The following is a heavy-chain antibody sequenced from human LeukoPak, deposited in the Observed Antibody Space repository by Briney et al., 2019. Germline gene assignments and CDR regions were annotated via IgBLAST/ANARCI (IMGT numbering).Heavy chain of an antibody. CDR1: GSTLSTYA. CDR2: ITKLGSNK. J-gene: IGHJ6*02. CDR3: ASPFWSGFPENYYYYGMDV. Sequence: GGSRRPSWPPSGSTLSTYAMHWVRQAPGRGRGWVAVITKLGSNKYYADSVKGRFTISRDNSKNTLYLQMNSLRAEDTAVYYCASPFWSGFPENYYYYGMDVWGQGTTVTVSS. V-gene: IGHV3-30-3*01. D-gene: IGHD3-3*01.